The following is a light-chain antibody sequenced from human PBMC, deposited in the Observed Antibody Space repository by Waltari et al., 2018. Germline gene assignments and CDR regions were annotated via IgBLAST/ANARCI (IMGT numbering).Light chain of an antibody. CDR2: GAS. J-gene: IGKJ1*01. CDR1: QGVSSTF. Sequence: EIVLTQSPGTLSLSPGERATLSCVASQGVSSTFFAWYQQKHGRAPRLLIYGASFRAAGIPDRFSGSASGTHFTLTISRLEPEDFAVYYCQQFSTSPWTFGQGTKVEFK. V-gene: IGKV3-20*01. CDR3: QQFSTSPWT.